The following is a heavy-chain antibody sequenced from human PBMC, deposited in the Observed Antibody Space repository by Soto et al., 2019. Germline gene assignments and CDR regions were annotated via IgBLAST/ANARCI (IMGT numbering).Heavy chain of an antibody. CDR2: IYYTGNT. J-gene: IGHJ5*02. CDR1: GGSISNSNYY. V-gene: IGHV4-39*07. Sequence: SETLSLTCNVSGGSISNSNYYWGWIRQPPGKGLEWIGSIYYTGNTYYNPSLKSRVTISLDTSKNQFSLKLSSVTAADTAVYYCARSVFPWGQGTLVTVSS. CDR3: ARSVFP.